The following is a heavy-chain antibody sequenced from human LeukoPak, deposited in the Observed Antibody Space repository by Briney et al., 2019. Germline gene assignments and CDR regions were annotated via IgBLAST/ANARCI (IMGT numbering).Heavy chain of an antibody. CDR1: GFTFSSYA. Sequence: PGGSLRLSCAASGFTFSSYAMHWVRQAPGKGLEWVAVVWYDGSKTYSADSVKGRITISRDDSKNTLYLQMNSLRAEDTAVYYRARGVDYYDSSGTIDYWGQGTLVTVSS. D-gene: IGHD3-22*01. CDR2: VWYDGSKT. J-gene: IGHJ4*02. CDR3: ARGVDYYDSSGTIDY. V-gene: IGHV3-33*01.